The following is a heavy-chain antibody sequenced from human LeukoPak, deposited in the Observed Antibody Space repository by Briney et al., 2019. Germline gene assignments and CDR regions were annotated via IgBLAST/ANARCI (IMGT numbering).Heavy chain of an antibody. V-gene: IGHV4-39*01. J-gene: IGHJ5*02. Sequence: SETLSLTGTVSGGSISSSRYYWGWIRQPPGKGLEWIGSIYYSGSTYYNPSLKSRVTISVDTSKNQFSLKLSSVTAADTAVYYCARGRGHLFGRRLGEFFDPWGQGTLVTVSS. CDR3: ARGRGHLFGRRLGEFFDP. CDR1: GGSISSSRYY. CDR2: IYYSGST. D-gene: IGHD3-16*01.